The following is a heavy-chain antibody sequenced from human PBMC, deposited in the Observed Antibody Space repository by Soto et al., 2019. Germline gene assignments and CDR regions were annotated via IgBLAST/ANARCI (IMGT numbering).Heavy chain of an antibody. V-gene: IGHV4-59*01. CDR3: ARGATFFGVVITPLPYYYYYYMDV. CDR1: GGSISSYY. Sequence: TSETLSLTCTVSGGSISSYYWSWIRQPPGKGLEWIGYIYYSGSTNYNPSLKSRVTISVDTSKNQFSMKLSSVTAADTAVYYCARGATFFGVVITPLPYYYYYYMDVWGKGTTVTVSS. D-gene: IGHD3-3*01. J-gene: IGHJ6*03. CDR2: IYYSGST.